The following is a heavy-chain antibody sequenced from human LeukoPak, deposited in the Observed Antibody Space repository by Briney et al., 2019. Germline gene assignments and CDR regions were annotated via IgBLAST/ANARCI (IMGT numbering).Heavy chain of an antibody. Sequence: GGSLRLSCAASGFTFSTYAMSWVCQAPGKGLEWVSAICGSDGSRYYADSVKGRFTISRDNSKNTMYLQMNSLRGEDTAVYYCAKGGSPSSYSSSGYWGQGTLVTVSS. CDR1: GFTFSTYA. J-gene: IGHJ4*02. D-gene: IGHD2-2*01. CDR3: AKGGSPSSYSSSGY. V-gene: IGHV3-23*01. CDR2: ICGSDGSR.